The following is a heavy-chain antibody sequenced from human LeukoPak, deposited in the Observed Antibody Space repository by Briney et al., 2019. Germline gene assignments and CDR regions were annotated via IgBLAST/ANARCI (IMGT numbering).Heavy chain of an antibody. CDR3: ARVSTRNGLDV. D-gene: IGHD5/OR15-5a*01. Sequence: ASVKVSYQASGYTFTSYGISWVRQAPGQGLEWMGWISTYNGNTNYAQKVQGRVTLTTDTSTSTVYMELRSLRSDDTAVYYCARVSTRNGLDVWGQGTTVTVSS. V-gene: IGHV1-18*01. CDR1: GYTFTSYG. CDR2: ISTYNGNT. J-gene: IGHJ6*02.